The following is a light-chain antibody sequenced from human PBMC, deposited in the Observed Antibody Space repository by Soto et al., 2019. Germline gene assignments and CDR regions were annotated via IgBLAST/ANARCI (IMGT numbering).Light chain of an antibody. Sequence: EIVMTQSPVTLSVSPGERATLSCRASQSVTSNLAWYQQKPGQAPRLLIYGASTRATGIPARFSGSGSGTECTLTISKLQSEDFAIYYCQQFNDWPRTFGQGTKVEIK. CDR3: QQFNDWPRT. V-gene: IGKV3-15*01. CDR2: GAS. CDR1: QSVTSN. J-gene: IGKJ1*01.